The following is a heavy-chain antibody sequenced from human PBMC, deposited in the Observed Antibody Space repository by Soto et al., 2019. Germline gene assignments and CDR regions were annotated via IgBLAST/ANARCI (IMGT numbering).Heavy chain of an antibody. CDR3: AKANSFSCSGTTCYAFYFDY. V-gene: IGHV3-23*01. Sequence: EVQLLESGGGFVPTGGSLRLSCAVSGFTFSSYAMSWVRQAPGKGLEWISYISGSGGRTYYADSVKGRFTISRDNSKNTVYLQMNSLRVEDTAVYYCAKANSFSCSGTTCYAFYFDYWGQGTLVTVSS. D-gene: IGHD2-2*01. CDR2: ISGSGGRT. CDR1: GFTFSSYA. J-gene: IGHJ4*02.